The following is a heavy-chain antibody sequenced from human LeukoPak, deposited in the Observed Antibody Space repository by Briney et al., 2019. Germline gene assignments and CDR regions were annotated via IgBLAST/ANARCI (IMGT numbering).Heavy chain of an antibody. Sequence: GGFLRLSCSASGFTFSSYAMHWVRQAPGKGLEYVSSISINGDKTYYAESVKGRFTISRDNSKNTLYLQLSSLRVEDTAVYYCIKDRIGTWSFDHWGQGTLLTVSS. D-gene: IGHD1-26*01. CDR1: GFTFSSYA. J-gene: IGHJ4*02. V-gene: IGHV3-64D*06. CDR2: ISINGDKT. CDR3: IKDRIGTWSFDH.